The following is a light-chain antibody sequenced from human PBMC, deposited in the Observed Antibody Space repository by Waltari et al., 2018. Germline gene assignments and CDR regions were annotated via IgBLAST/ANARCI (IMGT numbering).Light chain of an antibody. Sequence: DIQMTQSPSSLSASVGDRVTISYRASQTIANRLSWFRQKPGEAPQLLIYAASTLYNGVPARFSGSGSGTDFTLTISNLQPEDFAIYSCQQSFVTPLTFGGGTKVEIK. V-gene: IGKV1-39*01. CDR1: QTIANR. CDR2: AAS. J-gene: IGKJ4*01. CDR3: QQSFVTPLT.